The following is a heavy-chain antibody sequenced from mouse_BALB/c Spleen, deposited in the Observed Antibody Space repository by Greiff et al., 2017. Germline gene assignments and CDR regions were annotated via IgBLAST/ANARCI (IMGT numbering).Heavy chain of an antibody. J-gene: IGHJ3*01. CDR3: VRRGYDGYYWFAY. Sequence: EVQGVESGGGLVQPKGSLKLSCAASGFTFNTYAMNWVRQAPGKGLEWVARIRSKSNNYATYYADSVKDRFTISRDDSQSMLYLQMNNLKTEDTAMYYCVRRGYDGYYWFAYWGQGTLVTVSA. CDR2: IRSKSNNYAT. V-gene: IGHV10-1*02. CDR1: GFTFNTYA. D-gene: IGHD2-3*01.